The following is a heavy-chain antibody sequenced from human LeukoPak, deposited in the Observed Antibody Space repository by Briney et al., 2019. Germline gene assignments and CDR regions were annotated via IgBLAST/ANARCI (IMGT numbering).Heavy chain of an antibody. Sequence: PGGSLRLSCAASGFTFSSYGMHWVRQAPGKGLEWVAVISYDGRNKYYADSVKGRFTISRDNSKNTLYLQMNSLRADDTAVYYCARVQGHPPNGLDIWGQGTMVTVSS. CDR2: ISYDGRNK. D-gene: IGHD2-8*01. J-gene: IGHJ3*02. V-gene: IGHV3-33*08. CDR1: GFTFSSYG. CDR3: ARVQGHPPNGLDI.